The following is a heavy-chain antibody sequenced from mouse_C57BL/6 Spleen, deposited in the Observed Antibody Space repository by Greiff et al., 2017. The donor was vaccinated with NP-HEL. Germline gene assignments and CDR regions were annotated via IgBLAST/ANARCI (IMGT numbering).Heavy chain of an antibody. CDR3: ARDYYGSSYVGYAMDY. CDR1: GYAFSSSW. J-gene: IGHJ4*01. D-gene: IGHD1-1*01. CDR2: IYPGDGDT. V-gene: IGHV1-82*01. Sequence: QVQLQQSGPELVKPGASVKISCKASGYAFSSSWMNWVKQRPGKGLEWIGRIYPGDGDTNYNGKFKGKATLTADKSSSTAYMQLSSLTSEDSAVYFCARDYYGSSYVGYAMDYWGQGTSVTVSS.